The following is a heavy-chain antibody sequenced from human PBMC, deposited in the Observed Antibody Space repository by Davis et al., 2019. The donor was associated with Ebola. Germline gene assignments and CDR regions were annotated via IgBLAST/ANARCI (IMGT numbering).Heavy chain of an antibody. CDR1: GGSVTSPSHY. CDR2: IYYTGSP. J-gene: IGHJ4*02. D-gene: IGHD4-23*01. CDR3: VNDGGRGGDSDY. Sequence: PSETLSLTCSVSGGSVTSPSHYWGWIRQPPGKGLEWIATIYYTGSPYLNPSLKSRVTISLDTSKNHFSLNLQSVTAADTAVYYCVNDGGRGGDSDYWGQGTLVTVSS. V-gene: IGHV4-39*07.